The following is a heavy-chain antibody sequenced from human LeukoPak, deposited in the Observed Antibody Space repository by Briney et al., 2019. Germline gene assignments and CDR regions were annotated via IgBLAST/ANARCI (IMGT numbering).Heavy chain of an antibody. CDR3: ARDRTHAGFDP. CDR1: GFTFSSYW. V-gene: IGHV3-74*01. CDR2: INTDGSTT. J-gene: IGHJ5*02. Sequence: GGSLRLSCAASGFTFSSYWMHWVRQAPGKGLVWVSRINTDGSTTTYADSVKGRFTISRDNAKNTLYLQMNSLRAEDTAVYYCARDRTHAGFDPWGQGTLVTVSS.